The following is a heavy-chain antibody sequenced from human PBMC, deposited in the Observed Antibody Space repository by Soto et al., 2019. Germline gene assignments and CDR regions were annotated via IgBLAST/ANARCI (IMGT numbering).Heavy chain of an antibody. V-gene: IGHV4-31*03. J-gene: IGHJ5*02. D-gene: IGHD3-10*01. Sequence: PSETLSLTCTVSGGSISSGGYYWSWIRQHPGNALDWGGYIYYSGRPYYNPSLKRRVTMSVHMSQNQFSLRLRSWTAGDTAWYYCARDRGGPTKEGHWYDPWGQGSLVTVSS. CDR3: ARDRGGPTKEGHWYDP. CDR1: GGSISSGGYY. CDR2: IYYSGRP.